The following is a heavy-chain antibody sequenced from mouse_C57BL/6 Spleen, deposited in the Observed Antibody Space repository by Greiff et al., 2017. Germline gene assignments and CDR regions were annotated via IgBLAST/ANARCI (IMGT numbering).Heavy chain of an antibody. Sequence: QVQLQQPGAELVKPGASVKLSCKASGYTFTSYWMHWVKQRPGQGLEWIGMIHPNSGSTNYNEKFKSKATLTVDKSSSTASMQLSSLTSEDSAVYYCARETAKGAMGYWGQGTSVTVST. D-gene: IGHD3-2*02. J-gene: IGHJ4*01. V-gene: IGHV1-64*01. CDR1: GYTFTSYW. CDR3: ARETAKGAMGY. CDR2: IHPNSGST.